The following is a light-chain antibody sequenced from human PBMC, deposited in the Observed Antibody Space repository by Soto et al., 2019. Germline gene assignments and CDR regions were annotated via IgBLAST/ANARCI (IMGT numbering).Light chain of an antibody. Sequence: QPVLTQSPSASASLGASVKLTCTLSSGHSSYAIAWHQQQPEKGPRYLMKLNSDGSHSKGDGIPDRFSGSSSGAERYLTISCLQSEDEADYYRQTWGSGIVVFGGGTQLTVL. CDR2: LNSDGSH. CDR3: QTWGSGIVV. V-gene: IGLV4-69*01. CDR1: SGHSSYA. J-gene: IGLJ2*01.